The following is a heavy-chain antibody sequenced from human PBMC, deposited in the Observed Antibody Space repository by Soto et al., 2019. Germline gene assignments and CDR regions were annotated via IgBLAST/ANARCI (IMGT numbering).Heavy chain of an antibody. CDR1: GFTFSSYW. J-gene: IGHJ6*02. Sequence: PGGSLRLSCAASGFTFSSYWMSWVRQAPGKGLEWVANIKQDGSEKYYVDSVKGRFTISRDNAKNSLYLQMNSLRAEDTAVYHCARGGLDYENYYAMDVWGQGTTVTVSS. D-gene: IGHD4-17*01. V-gene: IGHV3-7*01. CDR3: ARGGLDYENYYAMDV. CDR2: IKQDGSEK.